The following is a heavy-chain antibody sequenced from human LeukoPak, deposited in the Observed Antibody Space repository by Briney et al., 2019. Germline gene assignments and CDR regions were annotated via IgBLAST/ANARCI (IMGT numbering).Heavy chain of an antibody. CDR3: AKDHGYSSSWYVFGY. D-gene: IGHD6-13*01. CDR1: GFTFSSYG. V-gene: IGHV3-30*18. J-gene: IGHJ4*02. Sequence: GGSLRLSCAASGFTFSSYGMHWVRQAPGKGLEWVAVISDDGSNKYYGDSVKGRFTISRDNSKNTLYLQMNSLRAEDTAVYYCAKDHGYSSSWYVFGYWGQGTLVTVSS. CDR2: ISDDGSNK.